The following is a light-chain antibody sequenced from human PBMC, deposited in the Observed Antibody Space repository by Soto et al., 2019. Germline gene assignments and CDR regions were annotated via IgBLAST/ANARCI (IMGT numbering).Light chain of an antibody. V-gene: IGKV3-11*01. Sequence: EIVLTQSPATLSLSPGERATLSCRASQSVNSYLAWYQQRPGQAPRLLIYDASKRANGIPAKFSGSGSGTDFTLTISTLEPEDFAINYCQQRSNWPPTFGGGTKVEIK. J-gene: IGKJ4*01. CDR1: QSVNSY. CDR3: QQRSNWPPT. CDR2: DAS.